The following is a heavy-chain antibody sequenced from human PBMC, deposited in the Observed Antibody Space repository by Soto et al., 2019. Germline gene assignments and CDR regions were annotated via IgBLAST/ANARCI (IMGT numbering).Heavy chain of an antibody. J-gene: IGHJ4*02. V-gene: IGHV3-21*01. D-gene: IGHD3-16*01. CDR3: ARELRWGSPRGDFDY. CDR1: GFTFSSSS. Sequence: EVQLVESGGGLVKPGGSLRRSCATSGFTFSSSSMNWVRQAPGKGLEWVSFISHSSSFKYYADSVKGRFTISRDNAKNSLDLQMISLRAEDTAVYYCARELRWGSPRGDFDYWGQGTSVTVSS. CDR2: ISHSSSFK.